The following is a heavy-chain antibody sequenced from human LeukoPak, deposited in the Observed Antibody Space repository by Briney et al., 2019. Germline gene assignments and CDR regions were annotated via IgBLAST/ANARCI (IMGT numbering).Heavy chain of an antibody. J-gene: IGHJ6*02. V-gene: IGHV5-51*01. CDR2: IYPGDSDT. CDR1: GSSFTSYW. Sequence: GESLKISCKGSGSSFTSYWIGWVRQMPGKGLEWMGIIYPGDSDTRYSPSFQGQVTISADKSISTAYLQWSSLKASDTAMYYCARHQRYYDFWSGYSNRYGMDVWGQGTTVTASS. D-gene: IGHD3-3*01. CDR3: ARHQRYYDFWSGYSNRYGMDV.